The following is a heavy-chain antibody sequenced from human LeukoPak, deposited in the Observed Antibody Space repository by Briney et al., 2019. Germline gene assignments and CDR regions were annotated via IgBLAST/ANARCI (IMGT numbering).Heavy chain of an antibody. CDR2: IYYSGST. CDR1: GGSISSGDYY. D-gene: IGHD6-6*01. V-gene: IGHV4-30-4*01. J-gene: IGHJ5*02. Sequence: NPSETLSLTCTVSGGSISSGDYYWSWIRQPPGKGLEWIGYIYYSGSTYYNPSLKSRVTISVDTSKNQLSLNLSSVTSADTAVYYCARSRIEYSSPGEKGYWFDPWGQGTLVTVSS. CDR3: ARSRIEYSSPGEKGYWFDP.